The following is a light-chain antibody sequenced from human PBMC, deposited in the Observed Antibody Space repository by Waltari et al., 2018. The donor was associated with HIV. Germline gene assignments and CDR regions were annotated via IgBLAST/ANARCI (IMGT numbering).Light chain of an antibody. V-gene: IGLV1-40*01. CDR1: NSNIGAASD. J-gene: IGLJ2*01. CDR3: QSYDSSLSGSV. Sequence: QSVLQPPPSVSGAPGQRVTISCTGSNSNIGAASDVHRFQQLPRTAPKLVNYGNNNLPSGVPDRFSGSKSGTSASLAISGLQAEDEADYYCQSYDSSLSGSVFGGGTKLTVL. CDR2: GNN.